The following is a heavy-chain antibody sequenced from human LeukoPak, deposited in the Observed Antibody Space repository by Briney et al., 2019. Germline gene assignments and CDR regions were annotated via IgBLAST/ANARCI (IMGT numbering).Heavy chain of an antibody. D-gene: IGHD3-10*01. CDR2: ISSSSNYI. V-gene: IGHV3-21*01. CDR3: ARSGIKMVRGVIIKTPYHMDV. CDR1: GFNLSTYT. Sequence: GGSLRLSCAASGFNLSTYTMNWVRQAPGKGLEWVSSISSSSNYIYYADSVKGRFTISRDDAKNSLSLQMNSLRAEDTAVYYCARSGIKMVRGVIIKTPYHMDVWGKGTTVTVSS. J-gene: IGHJ6*03.